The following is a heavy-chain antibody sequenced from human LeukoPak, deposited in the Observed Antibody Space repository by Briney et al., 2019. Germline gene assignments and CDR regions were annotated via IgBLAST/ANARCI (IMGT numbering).Heavy chain of an antibody. CDR1: VGSFIGYY. Sequence: SETLSLTCAFYVGSFIGYYWGWIRQPPGKGLECIGTIYHTGTTYYNPSLKSRVTISVDTSKNQFSLKLGSVTAADMAVYYCAPAPGYSSSTNWFDPWGQGTLVTVSS. V-gene: IGHV4-38-2*01. CDR3: APAPGYSSSTNWFDP. CDR2: IYHTGTT. J-gene: IGHJ5*02. D-gene: IGHD6-13*01.